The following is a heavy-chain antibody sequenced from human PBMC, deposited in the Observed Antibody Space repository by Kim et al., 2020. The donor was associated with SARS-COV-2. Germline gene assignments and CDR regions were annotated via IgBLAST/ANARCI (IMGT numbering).Heavy chain of an antibody. J-gene: IGHJ6*02. CDR2: INHSGST. Sequence: SETLSLTCAVYGGSFSGYYWSWIRQPPGKGLEWIGEINHSGSTNYNPSLKSRVTISVDTSKNQFSLKLSSVTAADTAVYYCARVDIVATASGYYYYGMDVWGQGTTVTVSS. CDR3: ARVDIVATASGYYYYGMDV. V-gene: IGHV4-34*01. D-gene: IGHD5-12*01. CDR1: GGSFSGYY.